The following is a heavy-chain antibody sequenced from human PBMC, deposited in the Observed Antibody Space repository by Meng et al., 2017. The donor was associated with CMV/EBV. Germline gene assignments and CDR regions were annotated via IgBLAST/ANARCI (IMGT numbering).Heavy chain of an antibody. V-gene: IGHV1-2*02. J-gene: IGHJ4*02. CDR1: GYTFTGYY. CDR3: ARVLRQQLVPGYFDY. CDR2: INPNSGGT. D-gene: IGHD6-13*01. Sequence: ASVKVSCKASGYTFTGYYMHWVRQAPGQGLEWMGWINPNSGGTNYAQKFQGRVTMTRDTSISTAYMELSRLRSDDTAVYYCARVLRQQLVPGYFDYRGQGTLVTAPQ.